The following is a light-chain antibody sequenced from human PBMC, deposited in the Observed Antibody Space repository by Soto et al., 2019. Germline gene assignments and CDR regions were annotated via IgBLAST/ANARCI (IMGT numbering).Light chain of an antibody. V-gene: IGKV4-1*01. J-gene: IGKJ2*01. CDR3: QQYFSTPPN. CDR1: QSVLYSSNNKNY. CDR2: WAS. Sequence: DIVMTQSPDSLAVSLGERATINCKSSQSVLYSSNNKNYLAWYQQKPGQPPKPLIYWASTRESGVPDRFSGSGSGTDFTLTINSLQAEDVAVYHCQQYFSTPPNFGQGTTLEIK.